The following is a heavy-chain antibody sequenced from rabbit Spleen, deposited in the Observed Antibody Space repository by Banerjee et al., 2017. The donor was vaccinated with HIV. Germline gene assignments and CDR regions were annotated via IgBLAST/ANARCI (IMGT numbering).Heavy chain of an antibody. V-gene: IGHV1S40*01. CDR2: IAGSSSGFT. Sequence: GLEWISCIAGSSSGFTYSASWAKGRIIMSRTSSTTVTLQMTSLTVADTATYFCARDTGSSFSSYGMDLWGPGTLVTVS. CDR3: ARDTGSSFSSYGMDL. D-gene: IGHD8-1*01. J-gene: IGHJ6*01.